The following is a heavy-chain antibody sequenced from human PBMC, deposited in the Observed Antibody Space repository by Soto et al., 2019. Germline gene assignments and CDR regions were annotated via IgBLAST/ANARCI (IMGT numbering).Heavy chain of an antibody. CDR3: ARDRGYQVVSWSSYYYGMDV. CDR2: INQSGAA. Sequence: QVQLQQWGAGLLKPSETVSLNCTVQGGSFRTYYGSWIRQPPGKGLEWIGEINQSGAANYNPSLKSRVTMSVDTSRDQFSLKVSAVTAADTAVYYCARDRGYQVVSWSSYYYGMDVGGQGATVTVSS. J-gene: IGHJ6*02. V-gene: IGHV4-34*01. D-gene: IGHD2-2*01. CDR1: GGSFRTYY.